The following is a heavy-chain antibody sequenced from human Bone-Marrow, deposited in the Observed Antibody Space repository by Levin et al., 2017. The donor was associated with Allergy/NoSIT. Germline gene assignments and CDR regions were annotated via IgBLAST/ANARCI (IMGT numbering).Heavy chain of an antibody. J-gene: IGHJ3*02. Sequence: PGGSLRLSCAASEFTFSSYGMHWVRQAPGKGLEWLAVLSFDGNNEYYADSVKGRFTISRDNSKNTLYLRMDSLRAEDTAVYYCAKSHSRSWNTAFDIWGQGTMVTVSS. CDR2: LSFDGNNE. D-gene: IGHD1-26*01. V-gene: IGHV3-30*18. CDR1: EFTFSSYG. CDR3: AKSHSRSWNTAFDI.